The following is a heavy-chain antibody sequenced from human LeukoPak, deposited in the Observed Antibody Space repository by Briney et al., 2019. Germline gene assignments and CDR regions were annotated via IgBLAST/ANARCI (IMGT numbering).Heavy chain of an antibody. CDR1: GFTFSSYW. Sequence: GGSLRLSCAASGFTFSSYWMSWVRQAPGRGLEWVANIKQDGSEKYYVDSVKGRFTISRDNAKNSLYLQMNSLRAEDTAVYYCARDITASWPYYFDYWGQGTLVTVSS. D-gene: IGHD1-20*01. CDR3: ARDITASWPYYFDY. V-gene: IGHV3-7*01. J-gene: IGHJ4*02. CDR2: IKQDGSEK.